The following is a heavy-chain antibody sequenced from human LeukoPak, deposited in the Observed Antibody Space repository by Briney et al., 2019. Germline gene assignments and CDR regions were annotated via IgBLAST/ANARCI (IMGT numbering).Heavy chain of an antibody. V-gene: IGHV3-48*02. J-gene: IGHJ4*02. CDR3: ARERPHFDY. Sequence: GGSLRLSCAASGFTFSTYSMNWVRQAPGKRLEWVSYISSSSSSTIYYADSVKGRFTISRDNAKNSLYLQMNSLRDEDTAVYYCARERPHFDYWGQGTLVTVSS. CDR1: GFTFSTYS. CDR2: ISSSSSSTI.